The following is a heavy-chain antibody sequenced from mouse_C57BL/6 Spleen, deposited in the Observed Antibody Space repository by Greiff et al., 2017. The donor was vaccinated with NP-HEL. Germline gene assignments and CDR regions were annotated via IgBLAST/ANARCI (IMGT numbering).Heavy chain of an antibody. D-gene: IGHD2-4*01. CDR3: ARVGLRWYFDV. CDR2: INYDGSST. Sequence: EVQRVESEGGLVQPGSSMKLSCTASGFTFSDYYMAWVRQVPEKGLEWVANINYDGSSTYYLDSLKSRFIISRDNAKNILYLQMSSLKSEDTATYYCARVGLRWYFDVWGTGTTVTVSS. CDR1: GFTFSDYY. J-gene: IGHJ1*03. V-gene: IGHV5-16*01.